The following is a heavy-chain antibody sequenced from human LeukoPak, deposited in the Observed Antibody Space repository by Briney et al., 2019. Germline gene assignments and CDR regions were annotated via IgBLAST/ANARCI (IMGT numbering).Heavy chain of an antibody. CDR3: ARSLPDYYDSY. J-gene: IGHJ4*02. V-gene: IGHV1-8*01. CDR2: MNPNSGNT. D-gene: IGHD3-22*01. CDR1: GYTFTSYD. Sequence: ASVKVSCTASGYTFTSYDINWVRQATGQGLEWMGWMNPNSGNTGYAQKFQGRVTMTRNTSISTACMELSSLRSEDTAVYYCARSLPDYYDSYWGQGTLVTVSS.